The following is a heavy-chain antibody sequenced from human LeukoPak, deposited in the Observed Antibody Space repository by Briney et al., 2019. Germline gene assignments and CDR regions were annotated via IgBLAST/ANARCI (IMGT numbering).Heavy chain of an antibody. CDR3: ARFEVSGSYFFSDY. V-gene: IGHV4-4*07. CDR2: IYTSGST. CDR1: GGSISSYY. D-gene: IGHD1-26*01. J-gene: IGHJ4*02. Sequence: SETLSLTCTVSGGSISSYYWSWIRQPAGKGLEWIGRIYTSGSTNYNPSLKSRVTISVDTSKNQFSLKLSSVTAADTAVYYCARFEVSGSYFFSDYWGQGTLVTVSS.